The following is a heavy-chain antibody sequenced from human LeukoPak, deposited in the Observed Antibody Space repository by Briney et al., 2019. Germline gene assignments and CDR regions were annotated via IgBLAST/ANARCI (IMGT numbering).Heavy chain of an antibody. D-gene: IGHD5-12*01. Sequence: SVKDSCMASGYTFTSYGISWVRQAAGQGLDWMGWNSAYNGNTNYAQKLQGRVTMTTDTSTSTAYMELRSLRSDDTAVYYCARDNRGEWLRLRGRDFFDYWGQGTLVTVSS. CDR1: GYTFTSYG. CDR3: ARDNRGEWLRLRGRDFFDY. CDR2: NSAYNGNT. V-gene: IGHV1-18*01. J-gene: IGHJ4*02.